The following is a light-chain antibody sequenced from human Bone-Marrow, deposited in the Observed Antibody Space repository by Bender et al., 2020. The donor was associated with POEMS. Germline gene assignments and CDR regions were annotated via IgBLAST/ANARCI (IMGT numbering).Light chain of an antibody. CDR2: QGT. V-gene: IGLV2-23*01. CDR3: CSYAGSNTYV. J-gene: IGLJ1*01. Sequence: QSALTQPRSVSGSPGQSITISCTGTSSDVGSYNLVSWYQQHPGKGPKCIIYQGTKRPSGVSNRFSGSKSGNSASLTISGLQAEDEADYYCCSYAGSNTYVFGTGTKVTVV. CDR1: SSDVGSYNL.